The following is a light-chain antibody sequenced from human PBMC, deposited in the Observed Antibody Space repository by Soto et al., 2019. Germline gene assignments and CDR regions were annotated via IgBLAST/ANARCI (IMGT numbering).Light chain of an antibody. CDR1: QSISSW. J-gene: IGKJ1*01. Sequence: DLQMTQSPSTLSASVGDRVTITCRASQSISSWLAWYQQKPGKAPKLLIYKASSLESGVPSRFSGSRSGTEFTLTISSLQPDDFATYYCQQYNSYWWTFGQGTKVEIK. V-gene: IGKV1-5*03. CDR3: QQYNSYWWT. CDR2: KAS.